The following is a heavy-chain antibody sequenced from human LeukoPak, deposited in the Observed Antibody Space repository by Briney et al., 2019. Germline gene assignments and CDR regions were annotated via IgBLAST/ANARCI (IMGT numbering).Heavy chain of an antibody. CDR2: IIPIFGTA. D-gene: IGHD2-15*01. Sequence: SVKVSCKASGGTFSSYAISWVRQAPGQGLEWMGGIIPIFGTANYAQKFQGRVTITADESTSTAYMELSSLRSEDTAVYCCARPRTLVAANEVDAFDIWGQGTMVTVSS. CDR3: ARPRTLVAANEVDAFDI. V-gene: IGHV1-69*13. CDR1: GGTFSSYA. J-gene: IGHJ3*02.